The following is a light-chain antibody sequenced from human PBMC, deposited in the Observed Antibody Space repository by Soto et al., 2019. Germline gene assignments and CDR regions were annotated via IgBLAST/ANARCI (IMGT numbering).Light chain of an antibody. CDR3: QQSYGTPKT. V-gene: IGKV1-39*01. CDR1: QSISNV. J-gene: IGKJ1*01. CDR2: AVS. Sequence: DIQMTQSPSSLSASVGDRVTITCRASQSISNVLNWYQQKPGKAPKLVIYAVSNLESGVPSRFSGSGSGTEFTLTISSLQPEDFATYSCQQSYGTPKTFGQGTKVEVK.